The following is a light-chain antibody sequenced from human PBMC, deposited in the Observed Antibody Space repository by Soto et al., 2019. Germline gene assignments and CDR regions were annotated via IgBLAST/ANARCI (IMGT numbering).Light chain of an antibody. CDR3: HQYADSPET. CDR1: QIVRNSY. CDR2: GAS. J-gene: IGKJ1*01. V-gene: IGKV3-20*01. Sequence: EIVMTQSPATLSVSPGERATLSCRASQIVRNSYLAWYQQKPGQAPRLLISGASNRATGIPDRFSGSGSGREFTLTISRLEPEDVAVFYCHQYADSPETFGQGTKVDIK.